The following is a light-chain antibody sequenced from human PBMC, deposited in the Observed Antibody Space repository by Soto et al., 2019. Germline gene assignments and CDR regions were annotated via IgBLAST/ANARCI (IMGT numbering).Light chain of an antibody. CDR1: SSDVGSYNF. CDR2: EVS. J-gene: IGLJ1*01. V-gene: IGLV2-23*02. Sequence: QSVLTQPASVSGSPGQSITISCTRTSSDVGSYNFVSWYQQHPGEVPKVMIYEVSKRPSGVSDRFSGSKSGNTASLTISGLQAEDEADYYCCADAGSSTYVFGTGTKVTVL. CDR3: CADAGSSTYV.